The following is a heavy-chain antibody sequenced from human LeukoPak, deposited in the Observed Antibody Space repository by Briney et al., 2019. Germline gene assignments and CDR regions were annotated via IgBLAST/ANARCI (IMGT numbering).Heavy chain of an antibody. J-gene: IGHJ3*02. D-gene: IGHD3-22*01. CDR3: ARLLDYDSSGYPDTFDI. Sequence: PSETLSLTCTVSGGSISDNYWTWIRQPPGKGLEWIGYIYYSGSTNYNLSLKSRVTISVVASRNHFSLKLSSLTAADTAVYYCARLLDYDSSGYPDTFDIWGQGTMVTVSS. V-gene: IGHV4-59*01. CDR2: IYYSGST. CDR1: GGSISDNY.